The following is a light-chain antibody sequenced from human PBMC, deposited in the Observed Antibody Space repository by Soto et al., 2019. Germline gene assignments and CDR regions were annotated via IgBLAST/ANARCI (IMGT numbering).Light chain of an antibody. CDR2: KAS. V-gene: IGKV1-5*03. CDR1: QSIGDS. CDR3: QQYNSYSPWT. Sequence: DIQMTQSPSTLSASLGDRVTITCRASQSIGDSLAWYQQRPGKAPNLLIYKASTLEGGVPSRFSGSGSGTQFTLTITSLQPDDFATYYCQQYNSYSPWTFGQGTKVEIK. J-gene: IGKJ1*01.